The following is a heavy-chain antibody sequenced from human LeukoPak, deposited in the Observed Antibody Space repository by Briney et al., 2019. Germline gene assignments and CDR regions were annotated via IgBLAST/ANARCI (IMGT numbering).Heavy chain of an antibody. CDR2: IHPSDGST. CDR1: GYTFTSYY. V-gene: IGHV1-46*01. D-gene: IGHD3-22*01. J-gene: IGHJ4*02. Sequence: ASVKVSCKTSGYTFTSYYLHWVRQAPGQGLEWVGIIHPSDGSTRDAQKSQGRVTVTRDTSTSTLYMELSSLRSEDTAVYYCARGRVDYGSSGYYYFDYWGQGTLVTVSS. CDR3: ARGRVDYGSSGYYYFDY.